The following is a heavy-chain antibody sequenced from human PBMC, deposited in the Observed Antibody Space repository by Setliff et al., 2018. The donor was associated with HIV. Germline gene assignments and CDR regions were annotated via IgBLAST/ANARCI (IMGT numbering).Heavy chain of an antibody. D-gene: IGHD3-9*01. V-gene: IGHV4-59*08. J-gene: IGHJ4*02. CDR1: GGSISSYY. CDR2: IYYSGST. Sequence: SETLSLTCTVSGGSISSYYWSWIRQPPGKGLEWIGYIYYSGSTNYNPSLKSRVTISIDPSKDHFSLKLRSVTAADTAVYYCARLSPLDWPFDYWGQGTLVTAPQ. CDR3: ARLSPLDWPFDY.